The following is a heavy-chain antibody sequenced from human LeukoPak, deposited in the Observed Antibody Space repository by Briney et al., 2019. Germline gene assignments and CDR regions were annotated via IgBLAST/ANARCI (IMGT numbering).Heavy chain of an antibody. V-gene: IGHV3-74*01. J-gene: IGHJ4*02. D-gene: IGHD3-10*01. CDR2: INEDGSST. CDR1: GYTFSRYW. Sequence: GGSLRLSCAASGYTFSRYWMHWVRRGPGKGLVWVSRINEDGSSTSYAESVRGRFTISRDNAKNTLYLQMNSLRAEDAAVHYCTTDTFGARDSWGQGTLVTVSS. CDR3: TTDTFGARDS.